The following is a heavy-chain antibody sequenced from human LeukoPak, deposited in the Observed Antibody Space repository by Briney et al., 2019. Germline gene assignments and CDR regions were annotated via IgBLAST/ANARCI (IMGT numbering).Heavy chain of an antibody. Sequence: SETLSLTCAVYGGSFSGYYWSWIRQPPGKGLEWIGEINHSGSTNYNPSLKSRVTISVDTSKNQFSLKLSSVTAADTAVYYCARVANSGGRRVAPYNWFAPWGRGTIVTVSS. D-gene: IGHD1-14*01. CDR3: ARVANSGGRRVAPYNWFAP. CDR1: GGSFSGYY. V-gene: IGHV4-34*01. J-gene: IGHJ5*02. CDR2: INHSGST.